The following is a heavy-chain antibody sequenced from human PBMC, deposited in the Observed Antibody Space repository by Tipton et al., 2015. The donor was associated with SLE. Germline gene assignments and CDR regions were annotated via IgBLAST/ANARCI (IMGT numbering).Heavy chain of an antibody. CDR2: IRGSGGST. CDR3: AKEERPLAVAGSFDY. J-gene: IGHJ4*02. D-gene: IGHD6-19*01. CDR1: GFTFRSYA. V-gene: IGHV3-23*01. Sequence: SLRLSCAASGFTFRSYAMSWVRQAPGTGLEWVSAIRGSGGSTYYADSVKGRFTISRDNSKNTLYLQMNSLRAEDTAVYYCAKEERPLAVAGSFDYWGQGTLVTVSS.